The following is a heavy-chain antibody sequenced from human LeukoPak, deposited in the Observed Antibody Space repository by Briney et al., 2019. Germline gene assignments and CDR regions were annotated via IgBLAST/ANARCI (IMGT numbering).Heavy chain of an antibody. CDR1: GGSFSGYY. V-gene: IGHV4-34*01. Sequence: SETLSLTCAVYGGSFSGYYWSWIRQPPGKGLEWIGGINHSGSTNYNPSLKSRVTISVDTSKNQFSLKLSSVTAADTAVYYCARGPGRYCSSTSCRPRTYYYYGMDVWGKGTTVTVSS. CDR2: INHSGST. J-gene: IGHJ6*04. D-gene: IGHD2-2*01. CDR3: ARGPGRYCSSTSCRPRTYYYYGMDV.